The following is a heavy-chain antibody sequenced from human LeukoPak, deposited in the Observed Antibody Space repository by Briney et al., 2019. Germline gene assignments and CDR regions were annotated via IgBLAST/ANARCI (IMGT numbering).Heavy chain of an antibody. D-gene: IGHD1-20*01. V-gene: IGHV1-18*01. CDR2: ISAYNGNT. CDR1: GYTFTSHG. Sequence: ASVKVSCKASGYTFTSHGISWVRQAPGQGLKWMGWISAYNGNTNYAQKLQGRVTMTTDTSTSTAYMELRSLRSDDTAVYYCARDALNFLSINWFDPWGQGTLVTVSS. CDR3: ARDALNFLSINWFDP. J-gene: IGHJ5*02.